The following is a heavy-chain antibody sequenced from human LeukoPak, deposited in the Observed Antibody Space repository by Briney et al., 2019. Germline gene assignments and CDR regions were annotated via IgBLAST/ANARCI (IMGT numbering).Heavy chain of an antibody. V-gene: IGHV3-21*01. CDR1: GFTFSSCS. CDR2: ISTSSSYI. Sequence: PGGSLRLSCAASGFTFSSCSMNWVRQAPGKGLEWVSFISTSSSYIYYADSVKGRFTISRDNAKNSLYLQMNSLRAEDTAVYYCARDPYNGNYRDSYYYYMDVWGKGTTVTISS. J-gene: IGHJ6*03. D-gene: IGHD1-26*01. CDR3: ARDPYNGNYRDSYYYYMDV.